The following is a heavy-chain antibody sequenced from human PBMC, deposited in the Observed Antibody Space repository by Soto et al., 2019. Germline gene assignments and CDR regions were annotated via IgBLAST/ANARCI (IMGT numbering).Heavy chain of an antibody. D-gene: IGHD6-19*01. J-gene: IGHJ4*02. Sequence: SETLSLTCTVSGGSISSSSYYWGWIRQPPGKGLEWIGSIYYSGSTYYNPSLKSRVTISVDASKNLVSLNLKSVTSADTARYYCARGSGWLDYWGPGSLVTVSS. CDR1: GGSISSSSYY. CDR2: IYYSGST. V-gene: IGHV4-39*07. CDR3: ARGSGWLDY.